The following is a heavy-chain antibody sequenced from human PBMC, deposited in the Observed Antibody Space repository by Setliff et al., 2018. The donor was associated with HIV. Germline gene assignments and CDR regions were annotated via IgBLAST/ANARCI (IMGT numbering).Heavy chain of an antibody. V-gene: IGHV4-39*07. CDR2: ISSSGST. CDR3: AAWGPRYSYAPYFFDS. D-gene: IGHD5-18*01. Sequence: PSETLSLTCTVSGGSMTSSNYYWGWIRQSPGRGLEWIGSISSSGSTTYHPSLRSRVTVSAATSKNQFSLKLSSVTAADTAVYYCAAWGPRYSYAPYFFDSWGQGKPVTVSS. CDR1: GGSMTSSNYY. J-gene: IGHJ4*02.